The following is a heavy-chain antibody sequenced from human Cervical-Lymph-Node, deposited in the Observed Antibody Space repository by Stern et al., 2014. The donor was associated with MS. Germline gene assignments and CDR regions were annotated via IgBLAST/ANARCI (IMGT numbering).Heavy chain of an antibody. J-gene: IGHJ4*02. CDR1: GFTFSTYA. CDR2: VSYDGTQR. CDR3: ARGGRGVGLEY. Sequence: VQLVESGGGVVQPGRSLSLSCVASGFTFSTYARHWVRQAPGKGLEWVAFVSYDGTQRNSTDSVKARFTISRDNSKNTLYLHMNSLRDEDTAVYFCARGGRGVGLEYWGQGALVTVSS. D-gene: IGHD3-10*01. V-gene: IGHV3-30-3*01.